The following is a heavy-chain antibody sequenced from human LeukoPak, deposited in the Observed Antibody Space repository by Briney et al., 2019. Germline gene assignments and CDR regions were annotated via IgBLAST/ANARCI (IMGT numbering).Heavy chain of an antibody. Sequence: PGGSLRLSCAASGFTVSSNYMSWVRQAPGKGLEWVSAISGSGGSTYSADSVKGRFTISRDNSKNTLYLQMNSLRAEDTAVYYCAKSLYSAALWYFDLWGRGTLVSVSS. V-gene: IGHV3-23*01. CDR3: AKSLYSAALWYFDL. CDR2: ISGSGGST. CDR1: GFTVSSNY. J-gene: IGHJ2*01. D-gene: IGHD3-3*01.